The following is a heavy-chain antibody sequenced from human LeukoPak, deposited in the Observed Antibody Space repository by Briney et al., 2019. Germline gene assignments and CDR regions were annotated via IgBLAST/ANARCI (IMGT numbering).Heavy chain of an antibody. CDR1: GFTFSSYG. D-gene: IGHD2-2*01. CDR2: ISYDGSNK. V-gene: IGHV3-30*18. CDR3: AKSHCSSTSCRGPSAFDI. Sequence: GGSLRLSCAASGFTFSSYGMHWVRQAPGKGLEWVAVISYDGSNKYYADSVKGRFTISRDNSKNTLYLQMNSLRAEDTAVYYCAKSHCSSTSCRGPSAFDIWGQGTMVTVSS. J-gene: IGHJ3*02.